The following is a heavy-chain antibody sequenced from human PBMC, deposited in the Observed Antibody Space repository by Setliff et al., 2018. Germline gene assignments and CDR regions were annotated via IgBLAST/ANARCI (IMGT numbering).Heavy chain of an antibody. CDR1: GASVSSHY. CDR2: ISYSGIT. V-gene: IGHV4-59*02. Sequence: SETLSLTCNVSGASVSSHYWDWIRQPPGKGLEWIGFISYSGITTYNVSLESRVSISVDTSKNQLSLTLSSVTAADTAVYYCVREGYSEYFQDWGRGTLVTVSS. CDR3: VREGYSEYFQD. J-gene: IGHJ1*01. D-gene: IGHD1-1*01.